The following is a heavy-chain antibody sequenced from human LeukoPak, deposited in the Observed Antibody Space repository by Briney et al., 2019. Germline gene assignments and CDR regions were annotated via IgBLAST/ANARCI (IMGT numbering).Heavy chain of an antibody. J-gene: IGHJ3*02. V-gene: IGHV4-59*01. CDR2: IYYSGST. Sequence: PSETLSLTCTVSGGSISSYYWSWIRQPPGKGLEWIGYIYYSGSTNYNPSLKSRVTISVDTSKNQFSLKLSSVTAADTAVYYCARRRIAVAGTVSAFDIWGQGTMVTVSS. CDR3: ARRRIAVAGTVSAFDI. D-gene: IGHD6-19*01. CDR1: GGSISSYY.